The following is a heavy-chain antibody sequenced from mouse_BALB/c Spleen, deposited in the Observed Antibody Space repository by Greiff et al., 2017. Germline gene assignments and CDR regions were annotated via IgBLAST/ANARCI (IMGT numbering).Heavy chain of an antibody. CDR2: IYPGNSDT. CDR3: TRKLRPHYFDY. Sequence: EVQLQQSGTVLARPGASVKMSCKASGYTFTSYWMHWVKQRPGQGLEWIGAIYPGNSDTSYNQKFKGKAKLTAVTSTSTAYMELSSLTNEDSAVYYCTRKLRPHYFDYWGQGTTLTVSS. V-gene: IGHV1-5*01. J-gene: IGHJ2*01. CDR1: GYTFTSYW. D-gene: IGHD1-2*01.